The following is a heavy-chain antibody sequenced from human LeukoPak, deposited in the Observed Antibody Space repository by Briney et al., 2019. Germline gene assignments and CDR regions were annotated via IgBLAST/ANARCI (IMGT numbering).Heavy chain of an antibody. V-gene: IGHV3-7*01. J-gene: IGHJ4*02. D-gene: IGHD4-23*01. Sequence: GGSLRLSCAASGFTFSSYSMNWVRQAPGKGLEWVANIKQDGSEKYYVDSVKGRFTISRDNAKNSLYLQMSSLRAEDTAVYYCARTYGGNSYFDYWGQGTLVTVSS. CDR2: IKQDGSEK. CDR1: GFTFSSYS. CDR3: ARTYGGNSYFDY.